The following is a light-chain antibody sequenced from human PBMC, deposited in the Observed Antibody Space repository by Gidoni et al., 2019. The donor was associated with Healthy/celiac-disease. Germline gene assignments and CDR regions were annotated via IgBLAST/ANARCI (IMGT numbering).Light chain of an antibody. CDR1: LSVSSSY. V-gene: IGKV3-20*01. Sequence: EIVLTQSPGTLSLSPGERATLSCRASLSVSSSYLAWYQQKPGQAPRLLIYGASSRATGIPDRFSGSGSGTDFTLTISRLEPEDFAVYYCQQYGSSPVTFGQGTKLEIK. CDR3: QQYGSSPVT. J-gene: IGKJ2*01. CDR2: GAS.